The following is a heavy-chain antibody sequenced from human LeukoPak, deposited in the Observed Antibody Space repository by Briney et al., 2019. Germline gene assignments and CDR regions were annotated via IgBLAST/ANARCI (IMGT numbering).Heavy chain of an antibody. CDR3: ARSPIIGGDNYVILYDS. Sequence: PSETLSLTCTVSGGSISPYYWSWIRQPPGKGLEWIGYIRYSGTSNYNPSLESRVTISIDTSTNQFSLRLSSVTAADTAIYYCARSPIIGGDNYVILYDSWGQGALVTVSS. J-gene: IGHJ4*02. V-gene: IGHV4-59*08. D-gene: IGHD5-24*01. CDR1: GGSISPYY. CDR2: IRYSGTS.